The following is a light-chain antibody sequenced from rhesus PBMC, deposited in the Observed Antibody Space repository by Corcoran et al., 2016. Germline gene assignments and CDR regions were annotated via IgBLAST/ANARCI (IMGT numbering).Light chain of an antibody. CDR3: QQYYSSPWT. CDR2: WAS. CDR1: QSLLYSSNNKNY. V-gene: IGKV4-1*01. J-gene: IGKJ1*01. Sequence: DIVMTQSPDSLAVSLGERVTINCKSSQSLLYSSNNKNYLAWYQQKPGHVPKMLIYWASTRESGVPNRFSGCGSGKDFTLTISGLQAEDVAVYYCQQYYSSPWTFGQGTKVEIK.